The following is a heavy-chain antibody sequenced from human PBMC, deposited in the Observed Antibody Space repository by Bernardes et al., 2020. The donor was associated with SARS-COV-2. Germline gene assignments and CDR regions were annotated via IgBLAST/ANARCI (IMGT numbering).Heavy chain of an antibody. CDR3: AKNGALYSSSWNNYLDY. CDR2: ISYDGSDK. V-gene: IGHV3-30*18. J-gene: IGHJ4*02. D-gene: IGHD6-13*01. Sequence: SLRLSCAASGFTFSTYDIHWVRQAPGKGLEWVALISYDGSDKFYADFVKGRFTMSRDNSKNTVHLQMNSLRPEDTAVYYCAKNGALYSSSWNNYLDYWGQGTLVTVSS. CDR1: GFTFSTYD.